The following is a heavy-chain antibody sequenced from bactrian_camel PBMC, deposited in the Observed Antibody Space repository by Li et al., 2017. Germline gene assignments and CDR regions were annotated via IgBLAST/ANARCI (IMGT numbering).Heavy chain of an antibody. CDR1: GFAFSDYP. CDR2: INSRFIT. D-gene: IGHD5*01. V-gene: IGHV3S31*01. J-gene: IGHJ4*01. CDR3: AADWAPTDWTTCMGWVAGSGY. Sequence: VQLVESGGGLVQPGGSLRLSCVTSGFAFSDYPITWVRQAPGKGFEWVSSINSRFITDYPNSAKGRFTISKDNAKNTQYLQMNGLKPEDTGMYYCAADWAPTDWTTCMGWVAGSGYWGPGTQVTVS.